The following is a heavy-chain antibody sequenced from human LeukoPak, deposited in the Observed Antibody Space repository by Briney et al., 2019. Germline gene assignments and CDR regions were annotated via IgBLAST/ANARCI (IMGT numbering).Heavy chain of an antibody. V-gene: IGHV1-2*02. J-gene: IGHJ6*02. Sequence: ASVTVSCKASGYTFTGYYMHWARQAPGQGLEWMGWINPNSGGTNYAQKFQGRVTMTRDTSISTAYMELSRLRSDDTAVYYCARDLVEEQLVPYYYYGMDVWGQGTTVTVSS. CDR1: GYTFTGYY. D-gene: IGHD6-13*01. CDR3: ARDLVEEQLVPYYYYGMDV. CDR2: INPNSGGT.